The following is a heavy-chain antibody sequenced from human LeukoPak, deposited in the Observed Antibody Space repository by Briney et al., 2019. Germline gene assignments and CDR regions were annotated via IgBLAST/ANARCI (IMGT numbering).Heavy chain of an antibody. CDR1: GYTFTSYD. CDR3: ARGGYSRLDIFDY. Sequence: ASVKVSCKAYGYTFTSYDINWVRQATGQGLEWMGWMNPNSGNTGYAQKFQGRVTMTRNTSISTAYMELSSLRSEGTAVYYCARGGYSRLDIFDYWGQGTLVTVSS. CDR2: MNPNSGNT. D-gene: IGHD6-13*01. J-gene: IGHJ4*02. V-gene: IGHV1-8*01.